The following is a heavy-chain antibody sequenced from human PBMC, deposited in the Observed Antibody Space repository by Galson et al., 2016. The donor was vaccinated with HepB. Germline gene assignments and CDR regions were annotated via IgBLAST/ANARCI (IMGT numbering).Heavy chain of an antibody. V-gene: IGHV5-51*01. CDR1: GYSFTSYW. Sequence: QSGAEVKKPGESLKISCKGSGYSFTSYWIGWVRQMPGKGLEWMGIIYPGDSDTRYSPSFQGQVTISADKSISTAYLQWSSLKASDTAMYYCARHPYSSSHYYYSGIDVWAQGTTVTVSS. CDR3: ARHPYSSSHYYYSGIDV. J-gene: IGHJ6*02. D-gene: IGHD6-13*01. CDR2: IYPGDSDT.